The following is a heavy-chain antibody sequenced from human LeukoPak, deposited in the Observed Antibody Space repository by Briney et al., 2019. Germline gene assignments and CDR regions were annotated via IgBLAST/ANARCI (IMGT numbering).Heavy chain of an antibody. J-gene: IGHJ4*02. V-gene: IGHV1-2*02. CDR1: GYTFTGYY. CDR3: ARVLYGGNSNYFDY. CDR2: INPNSGGT. D-gene: IGHD4-23*01. Sequence: ASVKVSCKASGYTFTGYYMHWVRQAPGQGLEWMGWINPNSGGTNYAQKFQGRVTMTRDTSISTAYMELSRLRSYDTAVYYCARVLYGGNSNYFDYWGQGTLVTVSS.